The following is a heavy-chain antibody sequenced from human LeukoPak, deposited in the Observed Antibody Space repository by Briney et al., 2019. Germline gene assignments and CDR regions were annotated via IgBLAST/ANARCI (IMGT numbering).Heavy chain of an antibody. CDR3: ARDYYGSGSYNY. Sequence: PSETLSLTCAVSGPSISSGYYWGWIRQPPGKGLEWIGTIYHGGSTYYNPSLKSRVTISVDKSKNQFSLKLSSVTAADTAVYYCARDYYGSGSYNYWGQGTLVTVSS. CDR1: GPSISSGYY. J-gene: IGHJ4*02. D-gene: IGHD3-10*01. CDR2: IYHGGST. V-gene: IGHV4-38-2*02.